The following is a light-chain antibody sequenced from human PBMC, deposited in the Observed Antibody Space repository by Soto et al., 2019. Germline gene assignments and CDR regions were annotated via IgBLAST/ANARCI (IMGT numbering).Light chain of an antibody. CDR1: SGHSTYA. CDR3: QTWGAGTVV. CDR2: LNSDGSH. Sequence: QLVLTQSPSASASLGASVKLTCTLSSGHSTYAIAWHQQQPEKGPRYLMKLNSDGSHNKGDGIPDRFSASSSGAERYLTISSLRSEDEADYYCQTWGAGTVVFGGGTQLTVL. J-gene: IGLJ2*01. V-gene: IGLV4-69*01.